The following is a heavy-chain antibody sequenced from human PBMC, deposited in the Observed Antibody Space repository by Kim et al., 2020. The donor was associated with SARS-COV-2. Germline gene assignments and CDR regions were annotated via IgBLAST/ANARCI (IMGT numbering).Heavy chain of an antibody. CDR2: ISSSSSYI. CDR1: GFTFSSYS. V-gene: IGHV3-21*01. CDR3: ARSLPITYYYGSGSYPSLFDCYYGMDV. D-gene: IGHD3-10*01. Sequence: GGSLRLSCAASGFTFSSYSMNWVRQAPGKGLVWVSSISSSSSYIYYADSVKGRFTISRDNAKNSLYLQMNSLRAEDTAVYYCARSLPITYYYGSGSYPSLFDCYYGMDVWGQGTTVTVSS. J-gene: IGHJ6*02.